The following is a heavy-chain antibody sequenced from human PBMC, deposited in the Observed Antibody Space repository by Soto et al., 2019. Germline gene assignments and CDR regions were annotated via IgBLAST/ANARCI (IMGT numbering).Heavy chain of an antibody. CDR2: ISYDGSNK. CDR1: GFTFSSYS. J-gene: IGHJ4*02. V-gene: IGHV3-30-3*01. Sequence: GSLRLSCAASGFTFSSYSMHWVRQAPGKGLEWVAVISYDGSNKYYADSVKGRFTISRDNSKNTLYLQMNSLRAEDTAVYYCARDQQQLVPLDYWGQGT. CDR3: ARDQQQLVPLDY. D-gene: IGHD6-6*01.